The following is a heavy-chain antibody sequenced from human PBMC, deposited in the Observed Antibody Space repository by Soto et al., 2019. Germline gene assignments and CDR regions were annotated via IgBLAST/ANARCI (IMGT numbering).Heavy chain of an antibody. D-gene: IGHD3-9*01. CDR2: IYTSGST. Sequence: WETLTLTCTASGGTISSYSWSWIRQPAGKGLEWIGRIYTSGSTNYHPSLKKRVTMSVDTTKNQFSLKLSSVPDADTAVYYCAREEVNYDINWFDPWGQGTLVTVSS. CDR1: GGTISSYS. CDR3: AREEVNYDINWFDP. J-gene: IGHJ5*02. V-gene: IGHV4-4*07.